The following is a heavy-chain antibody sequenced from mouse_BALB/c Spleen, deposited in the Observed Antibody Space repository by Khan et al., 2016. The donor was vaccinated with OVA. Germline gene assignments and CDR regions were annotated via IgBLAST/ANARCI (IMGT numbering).Heavy chain of an antibody. CDR3: SRRHYYGSSYRYVDV. CDR1: GYSITSDYA. D-gene: IGHD1-1*01. CDR2: ISYSGST. V-gene: IGHV3-2*02. Sequence: EVQLQESGPGLVKPSQSLSLTCTVTGYSITSDYAWNWIRQFPGNKLEWMGYISYSGSTSYNPYLKSRISSTRDTSKNQFFMQLYSLTTEATATYSWSRRHYYGSSYRYVDVWGAGTTVTVSS. J-gene: IGHJ1*01.